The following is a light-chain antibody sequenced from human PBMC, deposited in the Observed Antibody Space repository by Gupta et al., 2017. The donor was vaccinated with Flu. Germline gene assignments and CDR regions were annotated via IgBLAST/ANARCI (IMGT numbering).Light chain of an antibody. CDR2: GSS. Sequence: EIVMTQSPATLSVSPGERATLSCRASQSVSSNLAWYQQKPGQAPRLLISGSSTRATGIPARFSGSGSGTEFTLTISSRQSEDFAVYYCQQYNNWPVWTFGQGTKVEIK. CDR3: QQYNNWPVWT. CDR1: QSVSSN. V-gene: IGKV3-15*01. J-gene: IGKJ1*01.